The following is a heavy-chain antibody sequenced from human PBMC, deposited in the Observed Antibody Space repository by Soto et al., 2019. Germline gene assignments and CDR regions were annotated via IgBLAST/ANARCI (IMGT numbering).Heavy chain of an antibody. V-gene: IGHV3-23*01. J-gene: IGHJ4*02. CDR1: GFTFSSYA. CDR3: AKFLSYGSGSYAYFDY. Sequence: GGSLRLSCVASGFTFSSYAMSWVRQAPGKGLEWVSAISGSGGSTYYADSVKGRFTISRDNSKNTLYLQMNSLRAEDTAVYYCAKFLSYGSGSYAYFDYWGQGTLVTVSS. CDR2: ISGSGGST. D-gene: IGHD3-10*01.